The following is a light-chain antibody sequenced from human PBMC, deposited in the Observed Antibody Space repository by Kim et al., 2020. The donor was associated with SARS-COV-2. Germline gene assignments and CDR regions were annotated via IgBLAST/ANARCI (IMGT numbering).Light chain of an antibody. V-gene: IGKV1-27*01. J-gene: IGKJ1*01. CDR1: QGISNS. CDR3: QKYNSAPWT. CDR2: AAS. Sequence: ASVGDRVSITCRASQGISNSLAWYQQKPGKVPKLLIFAASTLQSGVPSRFSGGGSGTDFTLTISSLQAEDVATYYCQKYNSAPWTFGQGTKVEIK.